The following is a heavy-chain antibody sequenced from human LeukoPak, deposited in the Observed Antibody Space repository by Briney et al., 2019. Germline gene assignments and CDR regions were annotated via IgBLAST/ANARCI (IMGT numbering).Heavy chain of an antibody. CDR1: GFTFSSYA. Sequence: GGSLRLSCAASGFTFSSYAMSWVRQAAGKGLEWVSAISGSGGSTYYADSVKGRFTISRDNSKNTLYLQMNSLRAEDTAVYYCAKGAGATIFGVDIDYFDYWGQGTLVTVSS. D-gene: IGHD3-3*01. CDR2: ISGSGGST. V-gene: IGHV3-23*01. CDR3: AKGAGATIFGVDIDYFDY. J-gene: IGHJ4*02.